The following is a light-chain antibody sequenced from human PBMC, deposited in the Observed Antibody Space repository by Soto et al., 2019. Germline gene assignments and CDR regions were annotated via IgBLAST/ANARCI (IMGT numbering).Light chain of an antibody. V-gene: IGLV1-40*01. CDR3: QSYDSSLSGVV. J-gene: IGLJ2*01. CDR2: GNS. CDR1: SSNIGAGYD. Sequence: QSVLTQPPSVSGAPGQRVTISCTGSSSNIGAGYDVHWYQQLPGTAPKLLIYGNSNRPSGVPDRFSGSKSGTSASLAITGLQAEDEADYHCQSYDSSLSGVVFGGGNKVTVL.